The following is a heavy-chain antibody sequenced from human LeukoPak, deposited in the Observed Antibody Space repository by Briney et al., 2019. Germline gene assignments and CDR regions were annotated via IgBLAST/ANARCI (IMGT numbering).Heavy chain of an antibody. V-gene: IGHV4-59*01. Sequence: PSETLSLTCTVSGGSISSYYWSWIRQPPGKGLEWIGYIYYSGSTNYNPPLKSRVTISVDTSKNQFSLKLSSVTAADTAVYYCARKLGYCSGGSCYGSNWFDPWGQGTLVTVSS. CDR3: ARKLGYCSGGSCYGSNWFDP. CDR2: IYYSGST. D-gene: IGHD2-15*01. J-gene: IGHJ5*02. CDR1: GGSISSYY.